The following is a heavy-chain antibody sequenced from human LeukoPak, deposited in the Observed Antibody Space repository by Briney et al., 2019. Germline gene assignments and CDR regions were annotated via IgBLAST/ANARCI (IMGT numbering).Heavy chain of an antibody. CDR3: ARGPYQLLYPGPWFDP. J-gene: IGHJ5*02. CDR1: GFTFSSYG. CDR2: ISYDGSNK. V-gene: IGHV3-30*03. D-gene: IGHD2-2*02. Sequence: PGGSLRLSCAASGFTFSSYGMHWVRQAPGKGLEWVAVISYDGSNKYYADSVKGRFTISRDNSKNTLYLQMNSLRAEDTAVYYCARGPYQLLYPGPWFDPWGQGTLVTVSS.